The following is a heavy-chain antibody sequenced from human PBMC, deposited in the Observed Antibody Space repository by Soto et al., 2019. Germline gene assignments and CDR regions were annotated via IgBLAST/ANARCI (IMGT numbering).Heavy chain of an antibody. CDR1: GGSISCYY. Sequence: QVQLQESGPGLVKPSETLSLTCTVSGGSISCYYWSWIRQPPGKGLEWIGCVYYSGSTNYNPSLKSRVTISVDTSKNQFSLKLNAMTAADTAVYYCARHNYGSGSTYFDYWGQGTLVTVSS. CDR2: VYYSGST. J-gene: IGHJ4*02. CDR3: ARHNYGSGSTYFDY. D-gene: IGHD3-10*01. V-gene: IGHV4-59*08.